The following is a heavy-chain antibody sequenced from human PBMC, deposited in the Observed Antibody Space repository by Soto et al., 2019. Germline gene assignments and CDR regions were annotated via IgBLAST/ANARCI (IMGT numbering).Heavy chain of an antibody. V-gene: IGHV3-30-3*01. CDR3: ARGGQRWLQSSFDY. CDR1: GFTFSSYA. CDR2: ISYDGSNK. Sequence: PGGSLRLSCAASGFTFSSYATHWVRQAPGKGLEWVAVISYDGSNKYYADSVKGRFTISRDNSKNTLYLQMNSLRAEDTAVYYCARGGQRWLQSSFDYWGQGALVTVS. J-gene: IGHJ4*02. D-gene: IGHD5-12*01.